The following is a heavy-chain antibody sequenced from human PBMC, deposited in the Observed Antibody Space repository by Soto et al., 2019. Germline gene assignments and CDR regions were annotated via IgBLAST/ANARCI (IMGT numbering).Heavy chain of an antibody. CDR3: ARVYCSSSSCYPWGNWFDP. CDR2: IYYSGST. CDR1: GGSISSYY. V-gene: IGHV4-59*01. J-gene: IGHJ5*02. Sequence: SETLSLTCTVPGGSISSYYWSWIRQPPGKGLEWIGYIYYSGSTKYNPSLKSRVSISVDTSKNQFSLKLSSVTAADTAVYYCARVYCSSSSCYPWGNWFDPWGQGTLVTVSS. D-gene: IGHD2-2*01.